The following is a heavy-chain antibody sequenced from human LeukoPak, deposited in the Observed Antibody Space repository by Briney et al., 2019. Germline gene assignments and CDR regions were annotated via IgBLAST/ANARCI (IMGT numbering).Heavy chain of an antibody. CDR3: ARGWGGAARILDY. J-gene: IGHJ4*02. CDR1: GFSFKNYG. CDR2: ISSDGNNK. D-gene: IGHD6-6*01. V-gene: IGHV3-30*03. Sequence: AGGSLRLSCAASGFSFKNYGMHRVRQAPGKGLEWVAVISSDGNNKKYADSVKGRFTISRDNAKNSLYLQMNSLRAEDTAVYYCARGWGGAARILDYWGQGTLVTVSS.